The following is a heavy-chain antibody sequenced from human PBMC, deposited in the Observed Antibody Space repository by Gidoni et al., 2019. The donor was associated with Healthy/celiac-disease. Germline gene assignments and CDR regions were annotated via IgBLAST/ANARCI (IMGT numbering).Heavy chain of an antibody. Sequence: EVQLVESGGGLVKPGGSLRLSCAASGFTFSNAWMSWGRQAPGKGLEWVGRIKSKTDGGTTDYAAPVKGRFTISRDDSKNTLYLQMNSLKTEDTAVYYCTTEWTVPAATNYYYYGMDVWGQGTTVTVSS. V-gene: IGHV3-15*01. J-gene: IGHJ6*02. D-gene: IGHD2-2*01. CDR3: TTEWTVPAATNYYYYGMDV. CDR1: GFTFSNAW. CDR2: IKSKTDGGTT.